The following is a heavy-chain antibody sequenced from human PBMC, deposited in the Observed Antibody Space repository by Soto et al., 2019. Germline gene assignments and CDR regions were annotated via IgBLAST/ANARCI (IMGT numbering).Heavy chain of an antibody. CDR3: ARVIAAAGPKYNYYYYGMDV. Sequence: GGSLRLSCAACVFTFSSYEMNWVRQAPGKGLEWVSYISSSGSTIYYADSVKGRFTISRDNAKNSLYLQMNSLRAEDTAVYYCARVIAAAGPKYNYYYYGMDVWGQGTTVTVSS. CDR1: VFTFSSYE. J-gene: IGHJ6*02. CDR2: ISSSGSTI. V-gene: IGHV3-48*03. D-gene: IGHD6-13*01.